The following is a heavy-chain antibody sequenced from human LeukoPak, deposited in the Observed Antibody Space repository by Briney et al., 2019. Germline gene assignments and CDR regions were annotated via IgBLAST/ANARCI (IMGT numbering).Heavy chain of an antibody. D-gene: IGHD1-26*01. V-gene: IGHV3-7*01. CDR1: GFTLSSYW. CDR3: VRDDGATKPC. Sequence: GGSLRLSCAASGFTLSSYWMSWVRQAPGKGLEWVANIKRDGSENYYVDSVKGRFSISRDNAKNSLYLQMNSLRVEDTAVYYCVRDDGATKPCWGQGTLVTVSS. J-gene: IGHJ4*02. CDR2: IKRDGSEN.